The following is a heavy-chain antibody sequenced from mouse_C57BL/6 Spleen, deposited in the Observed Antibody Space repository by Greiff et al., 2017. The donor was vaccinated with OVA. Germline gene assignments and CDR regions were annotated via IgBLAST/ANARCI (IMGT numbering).Heavy chain of an antibody. CDR2: IDPEDGET. Sequence: EVQLVESGAELVKPGASVKLSCTASGFNIKDYYMHWVKQRTEQGLAWIGRIDPEDGETKYAPKFQGKATITADTSSNTAYLQLSSLTSEDTAVDYCARSVVATYYAMDYWGQGTSVTVSS. D-gene: IGHD1-1*01. CDR3: ARSVVATYYAMDY. J-gene: IGHJ4*01. V-gene: IGHV14-2*01. CDR1: GFNIKDYY.